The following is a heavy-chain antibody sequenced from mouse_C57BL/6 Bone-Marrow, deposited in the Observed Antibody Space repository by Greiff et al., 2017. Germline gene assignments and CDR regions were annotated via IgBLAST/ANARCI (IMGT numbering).Heavy chain of an antibody. CDR3: ATNYYGSSLDY. Sequence: EVKVEESGGGLVKPGGSLKLSCAASGFTFSDYGMHWVRQAPEKGLEWVAYISSGSSTIYYADTVKGRFTISRDNAKNTLFLQMTSLRSEDTAMYYCATNYYGSSLDYWGQGTTLTVSS. D-gene: IGHD1-1*01. V-gene: IGHV5-17*01. J-gene: IGHJ2*01. CDR1: GFTFSDYG. CDR2: ISSGSSTI.